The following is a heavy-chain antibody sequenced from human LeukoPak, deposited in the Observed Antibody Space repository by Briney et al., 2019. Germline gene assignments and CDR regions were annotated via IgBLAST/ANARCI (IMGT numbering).Heavy chain of an antibody. V-gene: IGHV4-30-4*01. J-gene: IGHJ5*02. CDR3: ARPYYYDSRIDP. CDR1: GGSISSGDYY. Sequence: SETLSLTCTVSGGSISSGDYYWSWIRQPPGKGLEWIAYMYYSGSTYYNPSLKSRITMSADTSKNQLSLKLSSVTAADTAVYYCARPYYYDSRIDPWGQEILVTVSS. D-gene: IGHD3-22*01. CDR2: MYYSGST.